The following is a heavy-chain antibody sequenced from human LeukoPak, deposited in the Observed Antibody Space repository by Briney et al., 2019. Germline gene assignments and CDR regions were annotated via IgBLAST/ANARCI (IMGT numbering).Heavy chain of an antibody. D-gene: IGHD3-22*01. CDR3: ARSTDSSGLYYYYYMDV. J-gene: IGHJ6*03. CDR2: ISAYNGNT. CDR1: GYTFTSYG. Sequence: VASVKVSCKASGYTFTSYGISWVRQAPGQGLEWMGWISAYNGNTNYAQKLQGRVTMTTDTSTSTAYMELRSLRSDDTAVYYCARSTDSSGLYYYYYMDVWGKGTTVTVSS. V-gene: IGHV1-18*01.